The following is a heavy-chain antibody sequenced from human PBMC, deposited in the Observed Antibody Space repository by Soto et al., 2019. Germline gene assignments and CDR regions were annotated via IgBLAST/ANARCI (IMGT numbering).Heavy chain of an antibody. CDR2: ISRDGSTM. CDR1: GVTLSNFG. V-gene: IGHV3-30*03. Sequence: QVQLVESGGGVVQPGRSLRLSCAASGVTLSNFGMHWVRLAPGKGLEWVAVISRDGSTMFYADSVKGRFTISRDTSRNTLYLQMNSLRAEDTAVYHCVGEVASGYWGQGTLVTVSS. CDR3: VGEVASGY. J-gene: IGHJ4*02. D-gene: IGHD2-21*01.